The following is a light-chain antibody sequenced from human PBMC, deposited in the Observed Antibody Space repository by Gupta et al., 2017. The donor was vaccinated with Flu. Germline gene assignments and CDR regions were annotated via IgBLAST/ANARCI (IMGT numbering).Light chain of an antibody. J-gene: IGKJ2*01. V-gene: IGKV2-28*01. CDR1: QGLINTDGYKY. CDR3: MQALEAPYT. Sequence: DIVVTQSPLSLTVTPGEAASISCRSSQGLINTDGYKYLDWYVQKPGQSPQLLINMGSDRASGVPDRFRGSGSGTDFTLKISRVEAEDAALYYCMQALEAPYTFGQGTKLEIK. CDR2: MGS.